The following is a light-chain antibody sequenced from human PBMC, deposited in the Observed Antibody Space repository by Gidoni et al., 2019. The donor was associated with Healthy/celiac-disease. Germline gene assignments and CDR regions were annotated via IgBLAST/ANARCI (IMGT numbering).Light chain of an antibody. CDR3: QAWDRNTVV. CDR2: QDN. Sequence: SYELTQPPSVSVSPGQTASIACSGDKLADKYAFWYQQRPGQSPLLVIYQDNKRPSGIPERFSGSNSANTATLTLSGTQAMDEADYYCQAWDRNTVVFGGGTKLTVL. CDR1: KLADKY. V-gene: IGLV3-1*01. J-gene: IGLJ2*01.